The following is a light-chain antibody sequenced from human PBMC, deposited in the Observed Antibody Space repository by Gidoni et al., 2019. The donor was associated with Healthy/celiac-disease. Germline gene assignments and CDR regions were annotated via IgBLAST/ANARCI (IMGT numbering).Light chain of an antibody. J-gene: IGLJ1*01. CDR2: GNS. Sequence: QSVLTQPPSVSGAPGQRVTISCTGISSNIGAGYDVHWYQQLPGTAPKLLLYGNSNRPSGVPDRFSGSKSGTSASLAITGLQAEDEADYYCQSYDSSLSGYVFGTGTKVTVL. CDR1: SSNIGAGYD. V-gene: IGLV1-40*01. CDR3: QSYDSSLSGYV.